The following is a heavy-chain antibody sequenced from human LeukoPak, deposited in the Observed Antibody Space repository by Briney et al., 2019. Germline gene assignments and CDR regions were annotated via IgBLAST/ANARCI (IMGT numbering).Heavy chain of an antibody. CDR2: IYYSGST. J-gene: IGHJ4*02. V-gene: IGHV4-59*08. Sequence: GSLRLSCPASGFTFSNAWMSWVRQAPGKGLEWIGYIYYSGSTNYNPSLKSRVNISVDTSKNQFSLKLSSVTAADTALYYCASLYCSSTSCYLFHWGQGTLVTVSS. CDR3: ASLYCSSTSCYLFH. D-gene: IGHD2-2*01. CDR1: GFTFSNAW.